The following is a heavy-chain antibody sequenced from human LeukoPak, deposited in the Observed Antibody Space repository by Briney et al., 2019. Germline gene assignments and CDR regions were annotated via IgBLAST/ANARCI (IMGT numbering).Heavy chain of an antibody. CDR1: GCSISSYD. V-gene: IGHV4-59*01. D-gene: IGHD3-10*01. CDR2: IYYSCST. Sequence: SETLSLTCTVSGCSISSYDWSWIRRPPARVLELIGSIYYSCSTNYNPSLTSRITISIDTSKTQFSFELSAVTAPDTALYYGARSTYYYDYWREGTGLSVSS. J-gene: IGHJ4*02. CDR3: ARSTYYYDY.